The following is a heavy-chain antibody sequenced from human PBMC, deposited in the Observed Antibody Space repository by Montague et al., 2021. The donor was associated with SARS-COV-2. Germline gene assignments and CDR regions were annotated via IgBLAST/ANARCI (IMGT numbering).Heavy chain of an antibody. V-gene: IGHV4-34*01. CDR3: ARGRTVTTFYYYYGMDV. J-gene: IGHJ6*02. CDR2: INHSGST. D-gene: IGHD4-17*01. Sequence: SETLSLTCAVYGGSLSGYYWSWIRQPPGKGLEWIGEINHSGSTXXXPSXXXRVTISVDTSKNQFSLKLSSVTAAATAVYYCARGRTVTTFYYYYGMDVWGQGTTVTVSS. CDR1: GGSLSGYY.